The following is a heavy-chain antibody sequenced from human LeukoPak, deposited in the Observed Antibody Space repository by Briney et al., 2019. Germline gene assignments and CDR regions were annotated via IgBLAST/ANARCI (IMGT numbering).Heavy chain of an antibody. D-gene: IGHD6-13*01. CDR3: ARDPGAAADYFDY. J-gene: IGHJ4*02. Sequence: SETLSLTFAVSGYSISSGYYWGWIRQPPGKGLEWIGSIYHSGSTYYNPSLKSRVTISVDTSKNQFSLKLSSVTAADTAVYYCARDPGAAADYFDYWGQGTLVTVSS. V-gene: IGHV4-38-2*02. CDR1: GYSISSGYY. CDR2: IYHSGST.